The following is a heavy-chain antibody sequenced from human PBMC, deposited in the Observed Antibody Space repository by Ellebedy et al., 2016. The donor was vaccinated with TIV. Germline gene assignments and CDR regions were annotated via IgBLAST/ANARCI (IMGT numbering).Heavy chain of an antibody. CDR2: IDYSGST. CDR1: GDSIHPYY. Sequence: SETLSLXCTVSGDSIHPYYWSWIRQPPGKGPEWIGYIDYSGSTNYNPSLKSRVYISVDTSKNQFSLRLNSVTAADTAIYYCARTYDYGAKESDYWGPGTLVTVSA. V-gene: IGHV4-59*12. CDR3: ARTYDYGAKESDY. J-gene: IGHJ4*02. D-gene: IGHD4-23*01.